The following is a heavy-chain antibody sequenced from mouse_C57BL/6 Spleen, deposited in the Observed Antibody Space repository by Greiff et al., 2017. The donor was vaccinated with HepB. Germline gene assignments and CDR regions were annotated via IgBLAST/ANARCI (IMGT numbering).Heavy chain of an antibody. CDR3: AETAQATFDY. CDR2: IYPRSGNT. V-gene: IGHV1-81*01. J-gene: IGHJ2*01. Sequence: QVQLKQSGAELARPGASVKLSCKASGYTFTSYGISWVKQRTGQGLEWIGEIYPRSGNTYYNEKFKGKATLTADKSSSTAYMELRSLTSEDSAVYFCAETAQATFDYWGQGTTLTVSS. CDR1: GYTFTSYG. D-gene: IGHD3-2*02.